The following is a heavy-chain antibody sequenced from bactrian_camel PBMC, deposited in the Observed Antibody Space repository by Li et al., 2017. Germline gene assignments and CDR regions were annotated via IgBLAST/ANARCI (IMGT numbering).Heavy chain of an antibody. V-gene: IGHV3S55*01. D-gene: IGHD2*01. CDR2: IDSDGNT. J-gene: IGHJ4*01. Sequence: HVQLVESGGGSVQAGGSLTISCLTKEYPYDAYCMAWFRQAPGKEREGVAAIDSDGNTVYADSVKGRFTISRDNAQNTLSLQMNSLKPEDTAVYYCAAVLGQVRNDQYFDASTYRLWGQGTQVTVS. CDR1: EYPYDAYC. CDR3: AAVLGQVRNDQYFDASTYRL.